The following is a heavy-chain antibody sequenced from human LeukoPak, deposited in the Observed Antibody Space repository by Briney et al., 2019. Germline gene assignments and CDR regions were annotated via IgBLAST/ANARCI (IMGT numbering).Heavy chain of an antibody. CDR2: ISASGGYT. CDR3: TQWGLAYGMDV. D-gene: IGHD3-16*01. CDR1: GFTFGSSA. V-gene: IGHV3-23*01. J-gene: IGHJ6*02. Sequence: GGSLRLSCAASGFTFGSSAMSWVRQAPGTGPEWVSAISASGGYTFYADSVRGRFTISRDNSKNTLYLQMDSLRAEDTAVYYCTQWGLAYGMDVWGQGTTVTVSS.